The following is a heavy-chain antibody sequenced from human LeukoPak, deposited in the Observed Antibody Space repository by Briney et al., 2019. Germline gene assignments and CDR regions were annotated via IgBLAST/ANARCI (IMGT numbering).Heavy chain of an antibody. Sequence: ASVTVSCKASGYTFTSYDINWVRQAPGQGLEWMGWMNPNSGNTGYAQKFQGRVTMTRNTSISTAYMELSSLRSEDTAVYYCARGPRYCSSTSCYTSGFDIWGQGTMVTVSS. J-gene: IGHJ3*02. CDR2: MNPNSGNT. CDR3: ARGPRYCSSTSCYTSGFDI. V-gene: IGHV1-8*01. D-gene: IGHD2-2*02. CDR1: GYTFTSYD.